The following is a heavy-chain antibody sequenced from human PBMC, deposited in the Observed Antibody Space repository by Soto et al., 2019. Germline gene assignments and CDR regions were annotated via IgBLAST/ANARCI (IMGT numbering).Heavy chain of an antibody. CDR2: LNWNSGSI. J-gene: IGHJ6*02. CDR1: GFTFDNYA. D-gene: IGHD1-1*01. Sequence: GGSLRLSCAASGFTFDNYAMHWVRQAPGKGLEWVSGLNWNSGSIGYADSVKARFTISRDNAKNSLYLQMNSLRVEDTALYYCAKDLGDDRVYYYYGMDVWGQGTTVTVSS. CDR3: AKDLGDDRVYYYYGMDV. V-gene: IGHV3-9*01.